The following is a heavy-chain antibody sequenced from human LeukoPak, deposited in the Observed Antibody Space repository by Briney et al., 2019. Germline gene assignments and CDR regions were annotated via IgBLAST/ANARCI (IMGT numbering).Heavy chain of an antibody. V-gene: IGHV3-7*04. Sequence: GGSLRLSCAASGLTLSTYWMSWVRQAPGKGLEWVANIKQDGSEKYYVESVKGRFTISRDNVKNLLYLQTNSLRAEDTAVYYCARGRSNFDYWGQGTLVTVSS. CDR2: IKQDGSEK. CDR1: GLTLSTYW. J-gene: IGHJ4*02. CDR3: ARGRSNFDY.